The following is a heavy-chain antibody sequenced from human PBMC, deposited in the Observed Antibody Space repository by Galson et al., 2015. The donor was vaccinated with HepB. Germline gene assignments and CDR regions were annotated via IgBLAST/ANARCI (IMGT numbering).Heavy chain of an antibody. CDR3: TTETICLAAKLCSDY. V-gene: IGHV3-15*01. D-gene: IGHD3-10*02. CDR1: GFTFSNAW. J-gene: IGHJ4*02. Sequence: SLRLSCAASGFTFSNAWMSWVRQAPGKGLEWVGRIKSKTDGGTTDYAAPVEGRFTVSRDDSKNTLYLQMNSLNTEDTAVYWCTTETICLAAKLCSDYWGQGTLVTVSS. CDR2: IKSKTDGGTT.